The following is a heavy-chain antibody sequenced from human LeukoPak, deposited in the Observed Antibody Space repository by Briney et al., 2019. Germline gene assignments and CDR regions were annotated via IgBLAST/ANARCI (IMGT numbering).Heavy chain of an antibody. D-gene: IGHD1-26*01. CDR3: AKDRVIVGATLPDY. CDR2: IRNDGSNK. Sequence: PGGSLRLSCAASGFTFSSHGMHWVRQAPGKGLEWVAFIRNDGSNKYYADSVKGRFTISRDNSKNTLYLQMNSLRAEDTAAYYCAKDRVIVGATLPDYWGQGTLVTVSS. J-gene: IGHJ4*02. CDR1: GFTFSSHG. V-gene: IGHV3-30*02.